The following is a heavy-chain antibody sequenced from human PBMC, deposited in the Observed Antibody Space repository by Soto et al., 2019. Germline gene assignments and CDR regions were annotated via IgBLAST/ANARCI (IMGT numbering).Heavy chain of an antibody. CDR2: MNPNSGNT. CDR1: GYTFTSYD. V-gene: IGHV1-8*01. CDR3: ARGDYLEGWFDP. D-gene: IGHD5-12*01. Sequence: QVQLVQSGAEVKKPGASVKVSCKASGYTFTSYDINWVRQATGQGLEWMGWMNPNSGNTSYAQKFQGRVTMTRNTSISTAYMELSSLRSEDTAVYYGARGDYLEGWFDPWGQGTLVTVSS. J-gene: IGHJ5*02.